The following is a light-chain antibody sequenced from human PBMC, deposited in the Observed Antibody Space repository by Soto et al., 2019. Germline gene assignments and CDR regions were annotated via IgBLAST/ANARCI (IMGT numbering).Light chain of an antibody. Sequence: DIQMTQSPSTLSASVGDRVTITCRAGQSISTWLAWYQQKPGKAPKLLIYDASTLDSGVPSRFSGSGSGTDFALTISSLQPDDSATYYCQEYKGYPYTFGQGTNLEIK. CDR1: QSISTW. CDR3: QEYKGYPYT. J-gene: IGKJ2*01. CDR2: DAS. V-gene: IGKV1-5*01.